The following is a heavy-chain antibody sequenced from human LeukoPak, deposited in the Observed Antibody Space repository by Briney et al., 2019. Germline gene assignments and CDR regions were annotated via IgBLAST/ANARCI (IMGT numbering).Heavy chain of an antibody. V-gene: IGHV1-69*13. Sequence: ASVKVSCKASGGTFGSYAISWVRQAPGQGLEWMGGIIPIFGTANYAQKFQGRVTITADESTSTAYMELSSLRSEDTAVYYCARVALGRRWLQTSYYYGMDVWGQGTTVTVSS. CDR1: GGTFGSYA. J-gene: IGHJ6*02. D-gene: IGHD5-24*01. CDR2: IIPIFGTA. CDR3: ARVALGRRWLQTSYYYGMDV.